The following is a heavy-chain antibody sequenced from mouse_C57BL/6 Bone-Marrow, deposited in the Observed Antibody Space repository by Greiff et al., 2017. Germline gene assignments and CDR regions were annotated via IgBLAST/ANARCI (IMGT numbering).Heavy chain of an antibody. CDR2: IYPRSGNT. CDR3: ARPHYGSSPAWFAY. J-gene: IGHJ3*01. D-gene: IGHD1-1*01. CDR1: GYTFTSYG. Sequence: QVQLQQSGAELARPGASVKLSCKASGYTFTSYGISWVKQRTGQGLEWIGEIYPRSGNTYYNEKLKGKATLTADKSSSTAYMGLRSLTSEDSAVYFCARPHYGSSPAWFAYWGQGTLVTVSA. V-gene: IGHV1-81*01.